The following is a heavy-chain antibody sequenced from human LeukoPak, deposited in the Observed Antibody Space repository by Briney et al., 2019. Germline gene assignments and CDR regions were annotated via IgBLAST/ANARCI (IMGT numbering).Heavy chain of an antibody. Sequence: PGGSLRLSCAASGFTVSSNDMSWVRQAPGKGLECISVIYSGGSTDYADSVKGRLTISRDNSKNTLYLQMNSLRAEDTAAYYCARVVDHDYGDYYLDYWGQGTLVTVSS. V-gene: IGHV3-53*01. D-gene: IGHD4-17*01. CDR1: GFTVSSND. CDR3: ARVVDHDYGDYYLDY. J-gene: IGHJ4*02. CDR2: IYSGGST.